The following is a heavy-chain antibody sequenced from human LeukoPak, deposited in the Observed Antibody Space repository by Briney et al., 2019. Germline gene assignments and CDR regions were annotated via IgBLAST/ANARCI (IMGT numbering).Heavy chain of an antibody. V-gene: IGHV3-23*01. CDR1: GFIFSSYA. J-gene: IGHJ6*03. CDR3: AREAYDYDTSGYYDNYYYHYMDV. Sequence: GGSVTLSCVASGFIFSSYAMSWVRQAPGHGLEGVSSISGSGGATYYADAMKGRPTTSRDNAKNSLYLPMNSLRAEDTAVYYCAREAYDYDTSGYYDNYYYHYMDVWGKGTTVTVSS. CDR2: ISGSGGAT. D-gene: IGHD3-22*01.